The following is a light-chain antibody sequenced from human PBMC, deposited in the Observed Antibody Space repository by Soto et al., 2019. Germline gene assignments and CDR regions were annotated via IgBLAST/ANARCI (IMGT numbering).Light chain of an antibody. Sequence: EIVMTQYPATLSVSPGERATLSCRASQSVSSNLAWYQQKPGQAPRLLIYGASTRATGIPARFSGSGSGTGFTLTISSLQSEDFAVYYCQQYNNWLLAFGQGTKVDI. V-gene: IGKV3-15*01. CDR2: GAS. J-gene: IGKJ1*01. CDR1: QSVSSN. CDR3: QQYNNWLLA.